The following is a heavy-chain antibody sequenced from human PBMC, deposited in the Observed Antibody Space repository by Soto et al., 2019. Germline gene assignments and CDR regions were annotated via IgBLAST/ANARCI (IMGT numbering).Heavy chain of an antibody. J-gene: IGHJ4*02. V-gene: IGHV4-38-2*02. CDR2: IYYSGST. CDR3: ARDREGGLIDFDY. D-gene: IGHD2-15*01. CDR1: GYSISTGFN. Sequence: PSETLSLTCAVSGYSISTGFNWARIRQPPGKGLEWIGFIYYSGSTHYNPSLKSRVSISVDTSKNQFSLKLSSVPAADTAVYYCARDREGGLIDFDYWGQGTLVTVSS.